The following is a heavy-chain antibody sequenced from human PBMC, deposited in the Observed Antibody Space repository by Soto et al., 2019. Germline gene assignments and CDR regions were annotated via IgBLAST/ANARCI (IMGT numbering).Heavy chain of an antibody. Sequence: GEALKISWKGSGYSFTSYWIGWVRQMPGKGLEWMAIIYPGDSDIRYSQSFQGQVTISADKSISTAYLQWSSLKASDTAMYYCARQTLNGQWAXWGQGTTVTVS. CDR3: ARQTLNGQWAX. D-gene: IGHD6-19*01. CDR1: GYSFTSYW. CDR2: IYPGDSDI. V-gene: IGHV5-51*01. J-gene: IGHJ6*02.